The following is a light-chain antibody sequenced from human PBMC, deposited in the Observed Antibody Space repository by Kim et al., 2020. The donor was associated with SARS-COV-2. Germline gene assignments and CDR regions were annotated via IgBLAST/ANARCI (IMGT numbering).Light chain of an antibody. CDR3: QHYNHYSGT. CDR1: QSISNW. Sequence: DIQMTQSPSTLSASVGDRVTTTCRASQSISNWLAWYQQKPGKAPKVLMYQASSLETGVPSRFSGSGSGTEFTLTISSLQPDDFATYYCQHYNHYSGTFGQGTKVDIK. J-gene: IGKJ1*01. V-gene: IGKV1-5*03. CDR2: QAS.